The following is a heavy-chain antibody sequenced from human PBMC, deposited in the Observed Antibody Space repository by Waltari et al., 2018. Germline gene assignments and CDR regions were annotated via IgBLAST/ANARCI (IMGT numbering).Heavy chain of an antibody. J-gene: IGHJ6*02. CDR1: GYTFTGYY. CDR2: INPNSGGT. CDR3: AREYYDWRGYYYYGMDV. V-gene: IGHV1-2*06. Sequence: QVQLVQSGAEVKKPGASVKVSCKASGYTFTGYYMPWVRQAPGQGLEWMGRINPNSGGTNYAQKFQGRVTMTRDTSISTAYMELSRLRSDDTAVYYCAREYYDWRGYYYYGMDVWGQGTTVTVSS. D-gene: IGHD1-1*01.